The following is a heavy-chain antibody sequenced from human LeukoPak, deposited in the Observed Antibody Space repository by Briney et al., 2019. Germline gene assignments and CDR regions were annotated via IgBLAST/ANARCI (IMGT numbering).Heavy chain of an antibody. J-gene: IGHJ4*02. CDR3: ARGPYQLLLYGPWRYFDY. CDR1: GGSFSGYY. D-gene: IGHD2-2*01. CDR2: INHSGST. V-gene: IGHV4-34*01. Sequence: PSETLSLTCAVYGGSFSGYYWSWIRQPPGKGLEWIGEINHSGSTNYNPSLKSRVTISVDTSKNQFSLKLSSVTAADTAVYYCARGPYQLLLYGPWRYFDYWGQGTLVTVSS.